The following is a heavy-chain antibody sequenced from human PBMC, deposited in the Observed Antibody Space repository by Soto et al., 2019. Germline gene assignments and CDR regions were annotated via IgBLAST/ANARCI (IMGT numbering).Heavy chain of an antibody. CDR3: AREGRVLWFGELLNWFDP. J-gene: IGHJ5*02. CDR2: ISSSGSTI. CDR1: GFTFSSYE. V-gene: IGHV3-48*03. Sequence: QPGGSLRLSCAASGFTFSSYEMNWVRQAPGKGLEWVSYISSSGSTIYYADPVKGRFTISRDNAKNSLYLQMNSLRAEDTAVYYCAREGRVLWFGELLNWFDPWGQGTLVTVSS. D-gene: IGHD3-10*01.